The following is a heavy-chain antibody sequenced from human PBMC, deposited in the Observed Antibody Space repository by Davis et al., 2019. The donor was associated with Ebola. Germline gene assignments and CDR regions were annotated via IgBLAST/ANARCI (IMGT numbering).Heavy chain of an antibody. CDR3: ARDSRPWKYAIDV. Sequence: MPSETLSLTCAVYGGSFSGYYWSWIRQPPGKGLEWIGEINHSGSTNYNPSLKSRVTISVDTSKNQFSLKLSSVTAADTAVYYCARDSRPWKYAIDVWGQGTTVIVSS. V-gene: IGHV4-34*01. D-gene: IGHD6-13*01. CDR1: GGSFSGYY. J-gene: IGHJ6*02. CDR2: INHSGST.